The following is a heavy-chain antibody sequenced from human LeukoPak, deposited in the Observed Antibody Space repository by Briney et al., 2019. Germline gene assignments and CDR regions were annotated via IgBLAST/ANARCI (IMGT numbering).Heavy chain of an antibody. Sequence: PSETLSLTCTVSGGSISSYYWSWIRKPPGKGLEWIGYIYYSGSTNYNPSLKSRVTISVDTSKNQFSLKLSSVTAADTAVYYCARDLHYYDSSGHRYYYYYGMDVWGQGTTVTVSS. CDR2: IYYSGST. D-gene: IGHD3-22*01. J-gene: IGHJ6*02. V-gene: IGHV4-59*01. CDR3: ARDLHYYDSSGHRYYYYYGMDV. CDR1: GGSISSYY.